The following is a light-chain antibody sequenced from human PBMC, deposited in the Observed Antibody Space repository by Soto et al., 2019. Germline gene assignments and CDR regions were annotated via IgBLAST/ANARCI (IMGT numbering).Light chain of an antibody. CDR2: SAT. Sequence: GDRVTITCRTSEDVRHDLAWFQQRPGKAPNLLIYSATRLQSGVPSRFSGSGSGTDFTLIISSLQPEDFATYYCLQANNYPWTFCLGTKVDI. CDR1: EDVRHD. J-gene: IGKJ1*01. CDR3: LQANNYPWT. V-gene: IGKV1-6*01.